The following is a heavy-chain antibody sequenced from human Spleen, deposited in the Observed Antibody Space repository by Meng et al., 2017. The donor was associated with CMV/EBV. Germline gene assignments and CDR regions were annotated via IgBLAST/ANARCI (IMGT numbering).Heavy chain of an antibody. CDR2: ISYDGSNK. Sequence: GESLKISCAASGFTFSSYAMHWVRQAPGKGLEWVAVISYDGSNKYYADSMKGRFTISRDNSKNTLYLQMNSLRAEDTAVYYCAKDPYSTSWYYFDCWGQGTLVTVSS. J-gene: IGHJ4*02. V-gene: IGHV3-30-3*01. D-gene: IGHD6-13*01. CDR3: AKDPYSTSWYYFDC. CDR1: GFTFSSYA.